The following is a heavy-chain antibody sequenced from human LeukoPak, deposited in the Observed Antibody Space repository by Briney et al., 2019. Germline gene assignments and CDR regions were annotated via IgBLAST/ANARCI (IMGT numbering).Heavy chain of an antibody. J-gene: IGHJ4*02. D-gene: IGHD6-13*01. Sequence: GGSLRLSCAASGFTFSSYAMSWVRQAPGKGLEWVSGISTSGGSTSYADSVKGRFTISRDNAKNSLYLQMNSLRAEDTAVYYCATWYAADHWGQGTLVTVSS. CDR1: GFTFSSYA. CDR3: ATWYAADH. CDR2: ISTSGGST. V-gene: IGHV3-23*01.